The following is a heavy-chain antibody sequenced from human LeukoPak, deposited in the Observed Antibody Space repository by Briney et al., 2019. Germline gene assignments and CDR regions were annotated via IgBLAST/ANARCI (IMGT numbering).Heavy chain of an antibody. Sequence: ASVKVSCKASGYTFTSYDINWVRQATGQGLEWMGWMNPNSGNTGYAQKFQGRITMTRTTSISRAYMELSSLRSEDTAVYYCARGSRQQLPFAPWGQGTLVTVSS. CDR1: GYTFTSYD. J-gene: IGHJ5*02. CDR2: MNPNSGNT. V-gene: IGHV1-8*01. CDR3: ARGSRQQLPFAP. D-gene: IGHD6-13*01.